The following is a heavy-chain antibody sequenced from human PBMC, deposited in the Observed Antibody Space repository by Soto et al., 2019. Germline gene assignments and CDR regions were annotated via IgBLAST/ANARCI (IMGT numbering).Heavy chain of an antibody. CDR2: IKQDGSEK. V-gene: IGHV3-7*04. CDR3: ARERSRIDY. J-gene: IGHJ4*02. Sequence: EVQLVESGGGLVQPGGSLRLSCAASGFSFSSYWMSWVRQAQGKGLEWVANIKQDGSEKYYVDSVKGRFTISRDNAKNSLYLQMDSLRAEDTAVYYCARERSRIDYWGQGTLVTVSS. CDR1: GFSFSSYW.